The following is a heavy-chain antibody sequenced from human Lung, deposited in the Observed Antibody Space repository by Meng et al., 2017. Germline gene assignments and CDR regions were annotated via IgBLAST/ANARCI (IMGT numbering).Heavy chain of an antibody. CDR3: ARGTPGRSYSDF. V-gene: IGHV1-18*04. D-gene: IGHD3-10*01. J-gene: IGHJ4*02. CDR1: DYTFTGYG. Sequence: QGPPVQSGAEGKQPGASVKVSCKSSDYTFTGYGVSWVRQAPGQGLEWMAWLGAHDGDRSHAPRFQGRVTVTADRLTATSFMELRNLRYDDTAVYYCARGTPGRSYSDFWGQGTLVTVSS. CDR2: LGAHDGDR.